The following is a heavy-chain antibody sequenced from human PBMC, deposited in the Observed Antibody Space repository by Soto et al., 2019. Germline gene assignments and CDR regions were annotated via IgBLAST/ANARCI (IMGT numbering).Heavy chain of an antibody. CDR1: GYSFTSYW. Sequence: GESLKISCKGSGYSFTSYWIGWVRQVPGKGLEWMGIIYPGDSDTRYSPSFQGQVTISADKSISTAYLQWSSLKASDTAMYYCARGRYCSGGSCSYGMDVWGQGTTVTVSS. V-gene: IGHV5-51*01. D-gene: IGHD2-15*01. CDR2: IYPGDSDT. J-gene: IGHJ6*02. CDR3: ARGRYCSGGSCSYGMDV.